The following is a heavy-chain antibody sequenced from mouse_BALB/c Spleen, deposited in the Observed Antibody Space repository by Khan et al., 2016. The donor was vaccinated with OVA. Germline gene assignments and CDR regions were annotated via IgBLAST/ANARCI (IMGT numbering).Heavy chain of an antibody. J-gene: IGHJ4*01. Sequence: VQLQESGPGLVSPSQSLSITCTVSGFSLSRYNIHWVRQPPGKGLEWLGMIWGGGGTDYNSTLKSRLSISKDNSKSQVFLKRNSLQTDDTAMNYCARAYYRYDGYYAMDYWGQGTSVTVSS. CDR3: ARAYYRYDGYYAMDY. V-gene: IGHV2-6-4*01. CDR1: GFSLSRYN. D-gene: IGHD2-14*01. CDR2: IWGGGGT.